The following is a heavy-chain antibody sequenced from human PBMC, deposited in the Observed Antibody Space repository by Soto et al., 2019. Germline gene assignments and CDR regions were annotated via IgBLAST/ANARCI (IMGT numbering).Heavy chain of an antibody. CDR2: ITLGTNSA. J-gene: IGHJ6*02. V-gene: IGHV3-21*02. Sequence: EVQLVESGGGLVKSGGSLRLSCVASTFTCSSCNMNWVRQAPGKGLEWVSSITLGTNSADYADSVRGRFTISKDNAKKSVYLRMNSLGAEDTAVYYCGRDFPLRGRGVMRWFVDLDVLGLGTTVTVSS. CDR3: GRDFPLRGRGVMRWFVDLDV. CDR1: TFTCSSCN. D-gene: IGHD3-16*01.